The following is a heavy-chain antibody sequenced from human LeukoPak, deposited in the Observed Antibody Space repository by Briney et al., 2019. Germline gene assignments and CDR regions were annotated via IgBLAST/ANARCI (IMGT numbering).Heavy chain of an antibody. Sequence: GGSLRLSCGASGFSFTTAWMSWVRQAPGKGLEWVSSISSSSSCIYYADSVKGRFTISRDNAKNSLYLQMNSLRAEDTAVYYCARVRTLTGLRDAFDIWGQGTMVTVSS. V-gene: IGHV3-21*01. J-gene: IGHJ3*02. CDR2: ISSSSSCI. D-gene: IGHD3-9*01. CDR3: ARVRTLTGLRDAFDI. CDR1: GFSFTTAW.